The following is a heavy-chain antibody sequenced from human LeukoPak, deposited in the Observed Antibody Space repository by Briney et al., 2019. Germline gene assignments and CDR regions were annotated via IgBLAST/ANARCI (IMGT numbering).Heavy chain of an antibody. CDR1: GVSISSYY. CDR3: ARGVGARPPKFDY. V-gene: IGHV4-59*01. J-gene: IGHJ4*02. D-gene: IGHD6-6*01. Sequence: SETLSLTCTVSGVSISSYYWSWIRQPPGKGLEWIGYIYYSGSTNYNPSLKSRVTISVDTSKNQFSLKLSSVTAADTAVYYCARGVGARPPKFDYWGQGTLVTVSS. CDR2: IYYSGST.